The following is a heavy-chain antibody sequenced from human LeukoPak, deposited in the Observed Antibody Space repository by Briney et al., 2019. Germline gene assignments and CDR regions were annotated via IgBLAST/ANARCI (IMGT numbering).Heavy chain of an antibody. CDR3: ARVSFTYGPLDS. J-gene: IGHJ4*02. V-gene: IGHV4-31*03. CDR2: TYFTGST. D-gene: IGHD4-17*01. Sequence: SETLSLTCNVSRGSISSGGHYWSWIRQRPGKGLEWMGYTYFTGSTYYNPSLQSRLIISADTSMTQFSLRLRSVTAADTAVYYCARVSFTYGPLDSWDPGILVTVSS. CDR1: RGSISSGGHY.